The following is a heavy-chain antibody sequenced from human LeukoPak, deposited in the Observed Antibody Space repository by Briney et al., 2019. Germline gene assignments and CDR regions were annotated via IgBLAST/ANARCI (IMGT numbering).Heavy chain of an antibody. D-gene: IGHD5-12*01. Sequence: SVKVSCKASGGTFSSYAISWVRQAPGQGLEWMGRIIPIFGTANYAQKFQGRVTTTTDESTSTAYMELSSLRSEDTAVYYCCAVVATIDTLYYFDYWGQGTLVTVSS. CDR3: CAVVATIDTLYYFDY. V-gene: IGHV1-69*05. CDR2: IIPIFGTA. CDR1: GGTFSSYA. J-gene: IGHJ4*02.